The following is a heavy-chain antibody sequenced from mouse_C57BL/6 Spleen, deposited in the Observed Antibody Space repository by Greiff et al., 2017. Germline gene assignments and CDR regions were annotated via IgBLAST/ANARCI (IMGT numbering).Heavy chain of an antibody. CDR2: INSDGGST. CDR3: ARLDGYSYAMDY. V-gene: IGHV5-2*01. Sequence: EVMLVESGGGLVQPGESLKLSCESNEYEFPSHDMSWVRKTPGKRLELVAAINSDGGSTYYPDTMERRFIISRDNTKKTLYLQMSSLRSEDTALYYCARLDGYSYAMDYWGQGTSVTVSS. CDR1: EYEFPSHD. D-gene: IGHD2-3*01. J-gene: IGHJ4*01.